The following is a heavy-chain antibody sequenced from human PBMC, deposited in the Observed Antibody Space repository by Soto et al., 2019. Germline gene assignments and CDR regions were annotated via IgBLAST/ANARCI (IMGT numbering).Heavy chain of an antibody. D-gene: IGHD5-12*01. CDR3: AREGVAPYYYYGMDV. V-gene: IGHV1-18*01. CDR2: ISTYNGDT. J-gene: IGHJ6*02. CDR1: GYTFTRSG. Sequence: QVQLVQSGAEVKKPGASVKVSCKASGYTFTRSGISWVRQAPGQGLEWMGWISTYNGDTNYAQTCQGRVTKTTDTSTSTVHMEVRSLRSDDTAVYYCAREGVAPYYYYGMDVWGQGTPVTVSS.